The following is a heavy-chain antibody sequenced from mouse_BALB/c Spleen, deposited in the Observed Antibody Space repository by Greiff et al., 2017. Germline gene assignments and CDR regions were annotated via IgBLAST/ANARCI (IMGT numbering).Heavy chain of an antibody. CDR2: IDPSDSYT. J-gene: IGHJ3*01. Sequence: VQLQQSGAELVKPGASVKLSCKASGYTFTSYWMHWVKQRPGQGLEWIGEIDPSDSYTNYNQKFKGKATLTVDKSSSTAYMQLSSLTSEDSAVYYCANYYAFAYWGQGTLVTVSA. CDR1: GYTFTSYW. V-gene: IGHV1-69*02. D-gene: IGHD1-1*01. CDR3: ANYYAFAY.